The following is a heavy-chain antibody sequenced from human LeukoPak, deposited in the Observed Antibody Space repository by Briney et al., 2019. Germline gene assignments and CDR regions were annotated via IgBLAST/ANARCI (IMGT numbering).Heavy chain of an antibody. J-gene: IGHJ4*02. D-gene: IGHD6-19*01. CDR2: ISPRSDFT. V-gene: IGHV3-23*01. CDR1: GFSFSSHS. Sequence: GGSLRLSCAASGFSFSSHSMTWVRQAPGKGLDWVSTISPRSDFTFYADSVKGRFTVSRDNSRDTLYLHMTTLRAEDTAVYYCSAQPESLAGALHSWCQGALVTVSS. CDR3: SAQPESLAGALHS.